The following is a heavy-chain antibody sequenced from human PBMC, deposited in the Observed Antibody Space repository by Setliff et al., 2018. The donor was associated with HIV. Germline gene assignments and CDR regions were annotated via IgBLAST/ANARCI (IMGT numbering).Heavy chain of an antibody. J-gene: IGHJ2*01. CDR3: AREGYYGDYARWYFDH. CDR1: GYMFIAYG. Sequence: ASVKVSCKTSGYMFIAYGMSWVRRAPGQGLEWMGWIGPYNDRTEYAQEFQGRVSLTIDTSASTAYMELRSLTYDDTAVYYCAREGYYGDYARWYFDHWGRGTPVTVSS. CDR2: IGPYNDRT. V-gene: IGHV1-18*01. D-gene: IGHD4-17*01.